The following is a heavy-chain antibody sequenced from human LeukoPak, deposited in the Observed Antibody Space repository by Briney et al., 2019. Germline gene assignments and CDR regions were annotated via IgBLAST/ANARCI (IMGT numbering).Heavy chain of an antibody. Sequence: SETLSLTCAVSGGSISSSNWWSWVRQPPGKGLEWIGEIYHSGSTNYNPSLKSRVTISVDRSKNQFSLKLTSVTAADTAVYYCARDLGYFDIDYWGQGILVTVSS. V-gene: IGHV4-4*02. J-gene: IGHJ4*02. D-gene: IGHD3-9*01. CDR1: GGSISSSNW. CDR2: IYHSGST. CDR3: ARDLGYFDIDY.